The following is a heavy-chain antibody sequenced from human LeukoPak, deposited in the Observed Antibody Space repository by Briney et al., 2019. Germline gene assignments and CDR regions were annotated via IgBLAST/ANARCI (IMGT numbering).Heavy chain of an antibody. D-gene: IGHD6-19*01. Sequence: PGGSLRLSCAASGFTFSTYAMSWVRQAPGRGLEWVSTISSVGGSTHYADSVKGRFTISRDNSRNTLYLQMNSLRAEDTAVYYCAKDLGYTSGWTIDYWGQGTLVTVSS. CDR3: AKDLGYTSGWTIDY. CDR1: GFTFSTYA. V-gene: IGHV3-23*01. J-gene: IGHJ4*02. CDR2: ISSVGGST.